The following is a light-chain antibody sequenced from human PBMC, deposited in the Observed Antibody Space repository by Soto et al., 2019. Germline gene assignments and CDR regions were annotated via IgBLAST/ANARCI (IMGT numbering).Light chain of an antibody. V-gene: IGKV3-15*01. CDR3: RQYNDWPWT. J-gene: IGKJ1*01. CDR1: QSISIH. Sequence: EIVMTQSPASLAVSPRETDNLSCRASQSISIHLAWCQHKPGQAPRLLIHGASTRATGVPARFSGSGSGTEFTLTISSLQSEDSAIYYCRQYNDWPWTFGQGTKVDIK. CDR2: GAS.